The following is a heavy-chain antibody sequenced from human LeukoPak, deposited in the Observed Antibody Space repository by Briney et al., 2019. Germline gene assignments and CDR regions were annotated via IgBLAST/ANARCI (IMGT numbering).Heavy chain of an antibody. CDR1: GYTFTGYY. V-gene: IGHV1-2*02. CDR3: ARDFLYGGNTLDY. J-gene: IGHJ4*02. Sequence: ASVKVSCKASGYTFTGYYMHWVRQAPGQGLEWMGWINPNSGGTNYAQKFQGRVTMTRDTSISTAYMELSRLSSDDTAVYYCARDFLYGGNTLDYWGQGTLVTVSS. CDR2: INPNSGGT. D-gene: IGHD4-23*01.